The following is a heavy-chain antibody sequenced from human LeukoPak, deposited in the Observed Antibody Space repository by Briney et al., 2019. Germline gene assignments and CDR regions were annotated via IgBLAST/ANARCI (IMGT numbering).Heavy chain of an antibody. CDR3: VRLKRFGSSRWYRGAFDI. D-gene: IGHD6-13*01. J-gene: IGHJ3*02. CDR1: GFTFSSYA. V-gene: IGHV3-64D*06. CDR2: ISSNGGST. Sequence: GGSLRLSCSASGFTFSSYAMHWVRQAPGKGLEYVSAISSNGGSTYYADSVKGRFTISRDNSKNTLYLQMSSLRAEDTAVYYCVRLKRFGSSRWYRGAFDIWGQGTMVTVSS.